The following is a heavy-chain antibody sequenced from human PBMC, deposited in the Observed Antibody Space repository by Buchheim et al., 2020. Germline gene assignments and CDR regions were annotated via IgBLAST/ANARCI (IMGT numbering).Heavy chain of an antibody. V-gene: IGHV3-23*01. CDR3: AKCPGGVVASNQDY. CDR1: GFTFSSYA. J-gene: IGHJ4*02. D-gene: IGHD2-15*01. Sequence: EVQLLESGGGLVQPGGSLRLSCTASGFTFSSYAMSWVRRAPGGGLEWLSVISVSGGSKHYADSVKGRFTISRDNSQNMLYLQMSSLRAEDTAVYYCAKCPGGVVASNQDYWGQGTL. CDR2: ISVSGGSK.